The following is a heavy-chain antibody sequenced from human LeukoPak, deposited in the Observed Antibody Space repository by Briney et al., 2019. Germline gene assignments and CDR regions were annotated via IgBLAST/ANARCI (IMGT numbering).Heavy chain of an antibody. D-gene: IGHD2-2*02. CDR1: GGSISSGGYY. CDR2: IYHSGST. V-gene: IGHV4-30-2*01. J-gene: IGHJ4*02. CDR3: ARSRGCSSTSCYIHASFDY. Sequence: KPSQTLSLTCTVSGGSISSGGYYWGWIRQPPGKGLEWIGYIYHSGSTYYNPSLKSRVTISVDRSKNQFSLKLSSVTAADTAVYYCARSRGCSSTSCYIHASFDYWGQGTLVTVSS.